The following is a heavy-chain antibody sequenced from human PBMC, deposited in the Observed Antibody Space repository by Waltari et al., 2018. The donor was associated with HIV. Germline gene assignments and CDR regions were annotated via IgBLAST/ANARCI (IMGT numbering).Heavy chain of an antibody. V-gene: IGHV3-49*05. Sequence: EVQLVESGGGLVKPGRSLRLSCTASGFTFGDYAMSWFRQAPGKGLEWVGFIRSKAYGGTTEYAASVKGRFTISRDDSKSIAYLQMNSLKTEDTAVYYCTRDEALARLGYWGQGTLVTVSS. CDR3: TRDEALARLGY. J-gene: IGHJ4*02. CDR2: IRSKAYGGTT. D-gene: IGHD4-17*01. CDR1: GFTFGDYA.